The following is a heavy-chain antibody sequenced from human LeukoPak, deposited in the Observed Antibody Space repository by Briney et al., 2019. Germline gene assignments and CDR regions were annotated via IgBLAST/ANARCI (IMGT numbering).Heavy chain of an antibody. J-gene: IGHJ4*02. CDR2: INHSGST. V-gene: IGHV4-39*07. CDR3: ARVGDESEGVGSGTQGGYYFDY. Sequence: SETLSLTCTVSGISMSSGAFYWSWIRQHPGKGLEWIGEINHSGSTNYNPSLKSRVTISVDTSKNQFSLKLSSVTAADTAVYYCARVGDESEGVGSGTQGGYYFDYWGQGTLVTVSS. CDR1: GISMSSGAFY. D-gene: IGHD3-10*01.